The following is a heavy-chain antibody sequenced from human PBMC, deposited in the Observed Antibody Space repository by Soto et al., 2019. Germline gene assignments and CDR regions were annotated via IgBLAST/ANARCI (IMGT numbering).Heavy chain of an antibody. CDR1: GGSISSSSYY. V-gene: IGHV4-39*01. D-gene: IGHD4-17*01. CDR2: IYYSGST. Sequence: SETLSLTCTVSGGSISSSSYYWGWIRQPPGKGLEWIGSIYYSGSTYYNPSLKSRVTISVDTSKNQFSLKLSSVTAADTAVYYCASSVSGDFDYWGQGTLVTVSS. CDR3: ASSVSGDFDY. J-gene: IGHJ4*02.